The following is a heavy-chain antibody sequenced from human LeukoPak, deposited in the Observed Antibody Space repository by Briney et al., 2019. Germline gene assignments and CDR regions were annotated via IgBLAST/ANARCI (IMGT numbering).Heavy chain of an antibody. CDR3: TRGGITFDI. CDR1: GFSFSSYW. CDR2: INSDGSST. Sequence: PGGSLRLSCAASGFSFSSYWMHWVRQAPGKGLVWVSRINSDGSSTTYADSVKGRFTISRDNAKNTLYLQMNSLRAEDTAVYYCTRGGITFDIWGQGTMVTVSS. V-gene: IGHV3-74*01. D-gene: IGHD3-16*01. J-gene: IGHJ3*02.